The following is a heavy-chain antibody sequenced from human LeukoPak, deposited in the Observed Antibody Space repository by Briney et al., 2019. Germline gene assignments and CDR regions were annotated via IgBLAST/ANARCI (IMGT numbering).Heavy chain of an antibody. CDR2: IYHSGST. Sequence: SETLSLTCTVSGGSISSYYWSWIRQPPGKGLEWIGYIYHSGSTNYNPSLESRVTISVDTSKNQISLKLSSVTAADTTVYYCARAPERWYSYGSYTYYYMDVWGKGTTVTVSS. J-gene: IGHJ6*03. V-gene: IGHV4-59*01. D-gene: IGHD5-18*01. CDR1: GGSISSYY. CDR3: ARAPERWYSYGSYTYYYMDV.